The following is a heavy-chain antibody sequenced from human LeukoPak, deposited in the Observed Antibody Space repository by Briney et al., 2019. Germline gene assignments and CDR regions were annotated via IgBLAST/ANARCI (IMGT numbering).Heavy chain of an antibody. CDR3: VRDYLGYCSSTSCYYYYYMDV. CDR2: ISSSSSYI. CDR1: GYTFSSYS. V-gene: IGHV3-21*01. Sequence: PGRSLRLSCAASGYTFSSYSMYWVHQAPGKGLEWVSSISSSSSYIYYADSVKGRFTISRDNAKNSLYLQMNRLRAEDTAVYYCVRDYLGYCSSTSCYYYYYMDVWGKGTTVTVSS. J-gene: IGHJ6*03. D-gene: IGHD2-2*01.